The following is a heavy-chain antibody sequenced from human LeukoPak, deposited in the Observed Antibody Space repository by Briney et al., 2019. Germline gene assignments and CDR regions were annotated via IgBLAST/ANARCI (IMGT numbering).Heavy chain of an antibody. CDR2: ISAYNGKT. CDR3: AREESWIGYYYYGMDV. V-gene: IGHV1-18*04. D-gene: IGHD1-1*01. Sequence: ASVKVSCTASGYTFTSYGITWVRQAPGQGLEWVGWISAYNGKTNCTEKLQGRVTMTTDTSTNTAYMELRSLRSDDTAVYYCAREESWIGYYYYGMDVWGKGTKVTVSS. CDR1: GYTFTSYG. J-gene: IGHJ6*01.